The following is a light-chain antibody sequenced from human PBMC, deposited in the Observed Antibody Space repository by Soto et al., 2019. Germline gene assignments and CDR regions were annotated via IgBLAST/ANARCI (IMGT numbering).Light chain of an antibody. Sequence: QSALTQPASVSGSPGQSITISCSGTSSDVGAYIFVSWYQVHPGRAPKLIISEVTVRPSGVSHRFSGSKSGNSASLTISGLQAEDEADYYCSSYTTTNTPYVFGSGTKLTVL. CDR3: SSYTTTNTPYV. CDR2: EVT. J-gene: IGLJ1*01. CDR1: SSDVGAYIF. V-gene: IGLV2-14*01.